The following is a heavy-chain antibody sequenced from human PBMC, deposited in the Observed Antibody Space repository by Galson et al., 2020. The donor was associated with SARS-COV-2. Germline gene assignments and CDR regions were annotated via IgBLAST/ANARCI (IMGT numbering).Heavy chain of an antibody. Sequence: GESLKISCAASGFTFSSYGMHWVRQAPGKGLEWVAVISYDGSNKYYADSVKGRFTISRDNSKNTLYLQMNSLRAEDTAVYYCAGELLGGRDYWGQGTLVTVSS. CDR2: ISYDGSNK. J-gene: IGHJ4*02. CDR1: GFTFSSYG. D-gene: IGHD2-15*01. V-gene: IGHV3-30*03. CDR3: AGELLGGRDY.